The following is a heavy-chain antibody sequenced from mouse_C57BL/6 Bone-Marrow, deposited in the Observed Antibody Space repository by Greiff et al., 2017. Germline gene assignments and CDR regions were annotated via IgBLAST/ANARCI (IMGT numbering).Heavy chain of an antibody. CDR2: IRSKSSNYET. V-gene: IGHV10-3*01. Sequence: EVKVVESGGGLVQPKGSLKLSCAASGFTFNTYAMHWVRQAPGKGLEWVARIRSKSSNYETYYADSVKDRFTISRDDSQSMLYLQMNNLKTEDRAMYDCVREDYGNYGGAMDYWGKGTSVTVSS. D-gene: IGHD2-1*01. CDR3: VREDYGNYGGAMDY. CDR1: GFTFNTYA. J-gene: IGHJ4*01.